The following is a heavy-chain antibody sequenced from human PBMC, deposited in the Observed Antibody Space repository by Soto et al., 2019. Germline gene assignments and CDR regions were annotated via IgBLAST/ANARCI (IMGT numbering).Heavy chain of an antibody. D-gene: IGHD1-1*01. J-gene: IGHJ4*02. CDR2: INAGNGNT. CDR3: ARVSPDWNYDY. Sequence: QVQLVQSGAEVKKPGASVKVSCKASGYTFTSYAMHWVRQAPGQRLEWMGWINAGNGNTKYSQKFQGRVTSTRDTSASTAYMELSSLSSEDTAVYYCARVSPDWNYDYWGQGTLVTVSS. V-gene: IGHV1-3*01. CDR1: GYTFTSYA.